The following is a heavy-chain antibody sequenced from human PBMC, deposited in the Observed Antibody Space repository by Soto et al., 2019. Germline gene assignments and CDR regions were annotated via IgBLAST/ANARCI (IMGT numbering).Heavy chain of an antibody. CDR1: GFIFSDAW. Sequence: DVQLVESGGGLVKPGGSLRLSCAASGFIFSDAWMSWVRQAPGKGLEWVANINQDGSEKYYVDSVKGRFTISRDNAKDSLYLQMNSLRAEDTAIYYCARDYSNPRGRFDPWGQGTLVTVSS. CDR2: INQDGSEK. CDR3: ARDYSNPRGRFDP. V-gene: IGHV3-7*01. J-gene: IGHJ5*02. D-gene: IGHD4-4*01.